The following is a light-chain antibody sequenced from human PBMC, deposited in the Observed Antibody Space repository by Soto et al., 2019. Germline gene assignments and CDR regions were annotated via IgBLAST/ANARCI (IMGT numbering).Light chain of an antibody. J-gene: IGLJ1*01. CDR3: CLHTSDNTRV. CDR1: NSAVDVFHS. Sequence: QSVLTQPASVSGSPGQSITISCTGSNSAVDVFHSVSWYQQHPGKAPKLLMYEVNNRPSGISDRFSGSKAANTASLTISALQTGDEADYYCCLHTSDNTRVFGSGTKLTVL. V-gene: IGLV2-14*01. CDR2: EVN.